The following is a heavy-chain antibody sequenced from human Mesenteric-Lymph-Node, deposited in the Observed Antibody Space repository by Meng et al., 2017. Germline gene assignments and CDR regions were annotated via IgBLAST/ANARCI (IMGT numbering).Heavy chain of an antibody. J-gene: IGHJ4*02. D-gene: IGHD3-10*01. CDR3: ARSGPYSSGSNILFDF. CDR1: GFSFSLYW. CDR2: INGDGSSI. Sequence: GESLKISCAASGFSFSLYWMHWVRQAPGKGLVWVSRINGDGSSITYADSVKGRFTISRDNAKNTLYLQMNSLSAGDTAVYYCARSGPYSSGSNILFDFWGQGSLVTFSS. V-gene: IGHV3-74*01.